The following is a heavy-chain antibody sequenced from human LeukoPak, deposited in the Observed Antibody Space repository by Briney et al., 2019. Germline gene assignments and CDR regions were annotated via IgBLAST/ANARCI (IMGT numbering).Heavy chain of an antibody. D-gene: IGHD3-10*01. V-gene: IGHV4-34*01. CDR1: GGSFSGYY. Sequence: PSETLSLTCAVFGGSFSGYYWTWARQAPGKGLEWIGEINESGTTNYNASLNNRVTISVDTSKNQFSLKLTSLTAADTAVFYCARALMTLVRGVPRTTWFHPWGQGTLVTVSS. J-gene: IGHJ5*02. CDR2: INESGTT. CDR3: ARALMTLVRGVPRTTWFHP.